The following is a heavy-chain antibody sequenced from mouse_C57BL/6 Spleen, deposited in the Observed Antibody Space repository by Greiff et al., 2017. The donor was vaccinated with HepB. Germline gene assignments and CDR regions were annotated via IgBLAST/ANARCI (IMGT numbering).Heavy chain of an antibody. Sequence: VQLQQSGAELVKPGASVKVSCKASGYTFTSYWMHWVKQRPGQGLEWIGRIHPSDSDTNYNQKFKGKTTLTVDKSSSTADMQLSSLTSEDSAVYDCAMGSYDGSSYFDYWGQGTTLTVSS. J-gene: IGHJ2*01. D-gene: IGHD1-1*01. V-gene: IGHV1-74*01. CDR2: IHPSDSDT. CDR3: AMGSYDGSSYFDY. CDR1: GYTFTSYW.